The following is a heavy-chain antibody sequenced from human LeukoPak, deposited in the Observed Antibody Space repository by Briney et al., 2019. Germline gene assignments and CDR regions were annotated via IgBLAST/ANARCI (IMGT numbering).Heavy chain of an antibody. CDR1: GFTFSNYW. Sequence: GGSLRLSCAASGFTFSNYWMSWVRLAPEKGLEWVANIKQDGSEKYYVDSVKGRFTISRDDAENSLYLQMNSLRAEDTAVYYCARIPAANGRIWFDPWGQGTLVTVSS. CDR2: IKQDGSEK. CDR3: ARIPAANGRIWFDP. V-gene: IGHV3-7*01. D-gene: IGHD2-2*01. J-gene: IGHJ5*02.